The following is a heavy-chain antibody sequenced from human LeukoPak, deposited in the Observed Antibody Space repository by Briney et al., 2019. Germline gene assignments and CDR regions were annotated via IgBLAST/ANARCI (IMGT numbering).Heavy chain of an antibody. V-gene: IGHV1-8*01. J-gene: IGHJ4*02. CDR1: GYTFTSYD. CDR2: MNPNSGNT. D-gene: IGHD3-10*01. CDR3: ARASKELWFGELLSLRSYYFDY. Sequence: ASVKVSCKASGYTFTSYDINWVRQATGQGLEWMGWMNPNSGNTGYAQKFQGRVTMTRNTSISTAYMELSSLRSEDTAVYYCARASKELWFGELLSLRSYYFDYWGQGTLVTVSS.